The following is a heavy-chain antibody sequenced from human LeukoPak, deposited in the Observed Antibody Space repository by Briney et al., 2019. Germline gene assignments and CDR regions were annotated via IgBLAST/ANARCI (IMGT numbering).Heavy chain of an antibody. V-gene: IGHV3-30*04. CDR3: ARVYLERLTAGYFDH. CDR1: GFTYSTYA. CDR2: ISDDGRHN. Sequence: GGSLRLSCAASGFTYSTYAMNWVRQAPGKGLEWVAVISDDGRHNYYADSVEGRFTISRDNSKSTLYLQMNSLRDDDSAAYFCARVYLERLTAGYFDHWGQGTQVTVSP. D-gene: IGHD2-8*01. J-gene: IGHJ4*02.